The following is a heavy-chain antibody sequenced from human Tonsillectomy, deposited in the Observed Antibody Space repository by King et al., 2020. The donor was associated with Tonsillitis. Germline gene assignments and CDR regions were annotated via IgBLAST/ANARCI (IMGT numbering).Heavy chain of an antibody. CDR1: GYSFTSYW. D-gene: IGHD3-10*01. J-gene: IGHJ4*02. CDR3: VIYYYGSGSYYSSFDY. Sequence: VQLVESGAEVKKPGESLKISCKGSGYSFTSYWIGWVRQMPGKGLEWMGIIYPGDSDTRYSPSFQGQVTISADKSISTAYLQWSSLKASDTAMYYCVIYYYGSGSYYSSFDYWGQGTLVTVSS. V-gene: IGHV5-51*01. CDR2: IYPGDSDT.